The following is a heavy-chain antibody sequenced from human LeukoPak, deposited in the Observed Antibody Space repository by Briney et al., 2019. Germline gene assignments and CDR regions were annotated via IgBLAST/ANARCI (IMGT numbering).Heavy chain of an antibody. D-gene: IGHD2-2*01. CDR3: AKPRYCTSNGCCWDY. CDR1: GYTFINYD. Sequence: ASVKVSCKASGYTFINYDINWVRQATGQGPEWMGWMSPNSGNTGYAQNFQGRVTMTSDTSISTAYMELSSLRSDDTADDTAVYYCAKPRYCTSNGCCWDYWGQGTLVTVSS. CDR2: MSPNSGNT. J-gene: IGHJ4*02. V-gene: IGHV1-8*01.